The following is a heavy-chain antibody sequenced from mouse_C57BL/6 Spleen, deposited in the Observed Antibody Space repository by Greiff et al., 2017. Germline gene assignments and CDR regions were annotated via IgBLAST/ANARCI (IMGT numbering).Heavy chain of an antibody. V-gene: IGHV5-4*01. CDR3: ARGGGYSNYGAMDY. CDR1: GFTFSSYA. Sequence: EVQLVESGGGLVKPGGSLKLSCAASGFTFSSYAMSWVRQTPEKRLEWVATISDGGSYTYYPDNVKGRFTLSRDNAKNNLYLQMSHLKSEDTAMYYCARGGGYSNYGAMDYWGQGTSVTVSS. J-gene: IGHJ4*01. D-gene: IGHD2-5*01. CDR2: ISDGGSYT.